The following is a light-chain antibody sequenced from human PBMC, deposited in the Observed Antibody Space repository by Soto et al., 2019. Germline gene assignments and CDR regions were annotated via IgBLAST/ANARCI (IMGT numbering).Light chain of an antibody. CDR3: QQYGSSPIT. CDR1: QSISSSL. V-gene: IGKV3-20*01. Sequence: EIVLTQSPGTLSLSPGERVTLSCRASQSISSSLLAWYQQKPGQAPRLVIYGASSRATGIPDRFSGSGSGTDFTLTISRLEPEDFAVFYCQQYGSSPITFGQGTRLEIK. J-gene: IGKJ5*01. CDR2: GAS.